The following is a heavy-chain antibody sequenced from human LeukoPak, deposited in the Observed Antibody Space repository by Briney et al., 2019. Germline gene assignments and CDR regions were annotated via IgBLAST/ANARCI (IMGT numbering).Heavy chain of an antibody. CDR2: INPSGGST. CDR3: ARDSLPDYYDSSGYFGY. CDR1: GYTFTSYY. V-gene: IGHV1-46*01. J-gene: IGHJ4*02. Sequence: ASVTVSCKASGYTFTSYYMHWVRQAPGQGLEWMGIINPSGGSTSYAQKFQGRVTMTRDMSTSTVYMELSSLRSEDTAVYYCARDSLPDYYDSSGYFGYWGQGTLVTVSS. D-gene: IGHD3-22*01.